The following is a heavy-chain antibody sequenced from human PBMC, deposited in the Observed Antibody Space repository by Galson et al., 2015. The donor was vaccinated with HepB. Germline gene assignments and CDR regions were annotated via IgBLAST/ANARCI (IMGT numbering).Heavy chain of an antibody. V-gene: IGHV3-7*03. CDR1: EFTFSSYW. Sequence: SLRLSCAGSEFTFSSYWMNWVRQAPGKGLEWVAHINPDGSEEYYAASLKGRFTISRDNAKNSLYLQMDSLRAEDTAVYYCARRISLVRGIITRPDYYYYMDVWGKGTTVTVSS. J-gene: IGHJ6*03. CDR3: ARRISLVRGIITRPDYYYYMDV. CDR2: INPDGSEE. D-gene: IGHD3-10*01.